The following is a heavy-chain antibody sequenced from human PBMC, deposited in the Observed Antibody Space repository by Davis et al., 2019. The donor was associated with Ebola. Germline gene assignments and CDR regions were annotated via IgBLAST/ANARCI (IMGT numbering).Heavy chain of an antibody. J-gene: IGHJ5*02. Sequence: GGSLRLSCAASGFTFSNYGMNWVRQAPGKGLEWVAFISYHGKNIPYADSVWGRFTISRDNSKNTLYLQMNSLRPEDTAVYYCAKRSLYYDFWSGDFDPWGQGTLVTVSS. CDR3: AKRSLYYDFWSGDFDP. D-gene: IGHD3-3*01. CDR1: GFTFSNYG. CDR2: ISYHGKNI. V-gene: IGHV3-30*18.